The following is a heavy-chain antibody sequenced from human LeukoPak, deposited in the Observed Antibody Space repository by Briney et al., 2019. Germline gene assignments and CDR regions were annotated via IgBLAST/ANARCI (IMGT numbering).Heavy chain of an antibody. CDR3: AKDPYYYDRSGYYFDY. J-gene: IGHJ4*02. CDR2: ISYDGSNK. D-gene: IGHD3-22*01. Sequence: GGSLRLSCAASGFTFSSYGMHWVRQAPGKGLEWVAVISYDGSNKYYADSVKGRFTISRDNSKNTLYLQMNSLRAEDTSVCYCAKDPYYYDRSGYYFDYWGQGTLVTVSS. V-gene: IGHV3-30*18. CDR1: GFTFSSYG.